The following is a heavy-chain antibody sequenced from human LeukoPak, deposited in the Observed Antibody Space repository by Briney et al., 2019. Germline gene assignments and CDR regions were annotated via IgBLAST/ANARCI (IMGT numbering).Heavy chain of an antibody. D-gene: IGHD6-13*01. CDR3: ASGRQWYSSSWYETGPYYFDY. CDR2: IYYSGST. J-gene: IGHJ4*02. CDR1: GGSISSYY. Sequence: SETLSLTCTVSGGSISSYYWTWMRQPPGKGLEWIGYIYYSGSTIYNPSLKSRVTISVDPSKNQFSLKLSSVTAADTAVYYCASGRQWYSSSWYETGPYYFDYWGQGTLVTVSS. V-gene: IGHV4-59*01.